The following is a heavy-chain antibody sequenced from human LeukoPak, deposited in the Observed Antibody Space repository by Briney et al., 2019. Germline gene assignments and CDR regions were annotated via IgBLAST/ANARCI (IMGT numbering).Heavy chain of an antibody. Sequence: SETLSLTFTVSGDSISSYYWSWIRQPPGKGLEWIAYIYYSGSTNYNPSLKSRLTISVDTSKNQFSLKLSSVTATDTAVYYCARARIPYFDYWGQGTLVTVSS. CDR3: ARARIPYFDY. CDR1: GDSISSYY. J-gene: IGHJ4*02. D-gene: IGHD2-21*01. V-gene: IGHV4-59*08. CDR2: IYYSGST.